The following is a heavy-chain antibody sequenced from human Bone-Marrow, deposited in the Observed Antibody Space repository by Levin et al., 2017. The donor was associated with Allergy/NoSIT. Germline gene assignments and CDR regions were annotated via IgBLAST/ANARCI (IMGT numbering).Heavy chain of an antibody. J-gene: IGHJ6*03. D-gene: IGHD5-24*01. CDR3: AKDNGDGGYYFYRYMDV. V-gene: IGHV3-9*01. Sequence: SLKISCAASGFTFNDFAMHWVRRVPGKGLERVSGISWDSGSISYADSVKGRFTISRDNAKNSLYLQMNSLRPEDTALYYCAKDNGDGGYYFYRYMDVWGKGSTVTVSS. CDR2: ISWDSGSI. CDR1: GFTFNDFA.